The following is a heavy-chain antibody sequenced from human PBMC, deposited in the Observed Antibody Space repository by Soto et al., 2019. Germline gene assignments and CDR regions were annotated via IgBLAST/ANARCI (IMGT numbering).Heavy chain of an antibody. V-gene: IGHV3-33*01. D-gene: IGHD4-17*01. CDR3: ARASYGDYVQVGAFDI. J-gene: IGHJ3*02. CDR1: GFTFNSYG. CDR2: IWDDGYNK. Sequence: GSLRLSCAASGFTFNSYGMHWVRQAPGKGLEWVAVIWDDGYNKYYADSVKGRFTISRDNSKNTLYLQMNSLRAEDTAVYYCARASYGDYVQVGAFDIWGQGTMVTVSS.